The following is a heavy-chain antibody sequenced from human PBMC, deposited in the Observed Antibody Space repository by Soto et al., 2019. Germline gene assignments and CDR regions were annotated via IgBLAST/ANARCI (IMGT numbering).Heavy chain of an antibody. V-gene: IGHV4-39*01. CDR3: ATLPGTPGYFRH. CDR2: LYYGGST. D-gene: IGHD3-10*01. Sequence: SETLSLTCSVSGDSISTSVYYWGWIRQPPGRDLEWIGSLYYGGSTYYNPSLQSRVTISVDTSKNQFSLKLTSVTAADTAVYYCATLPGTPGYFRHWGHGTLVTPSS. J-gene: IGHJ1*01. CDR1: GDSISTSVYY.